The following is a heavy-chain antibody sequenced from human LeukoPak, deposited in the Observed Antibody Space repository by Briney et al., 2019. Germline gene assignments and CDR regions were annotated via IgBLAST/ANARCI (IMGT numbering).Heavy chain of an antibody. CDR2: IYTTGTA. V-gene: IGHV4-4*07. J-gene: IGHJ4*02. Sequence: PSETLSLTCTVSIGSINSYYWGWARHPPGKGLEWIGRIYTTGTAQYNPSLRSRVTMSVDTSTNHFSLNLRSMPAADTAVYYCGRQGYTASYYFLDYWSQGTLVAVS. D-gene: IGHD1-26*01. CDR3: GRQGYTASYYFLDY. CDR1: IGSINSYY.